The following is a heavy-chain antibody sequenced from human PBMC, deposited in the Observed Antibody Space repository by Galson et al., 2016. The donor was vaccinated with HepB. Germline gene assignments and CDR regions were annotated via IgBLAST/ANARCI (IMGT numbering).Heavy chain of an antibody. V-gene: IGHV2-5*01. CDR2: IYWNDDK. J-gene: IGHJ4*02. D-gene: IGHD1-1*01. CDR1: GFSLSTSGVG. CDR3: SRKTLHAGHWTFDY. Sequence: PALVKPTQTLTVTCSFSGFSLSTSGVGVGWIRQPPGEALEWLALIYWNDDKRYSPSLKSSFSITKDTSKNQVVLTMTNMDPVDTAPYYCSRKTLHAGHWTFDYWGQGTLVTVSS.